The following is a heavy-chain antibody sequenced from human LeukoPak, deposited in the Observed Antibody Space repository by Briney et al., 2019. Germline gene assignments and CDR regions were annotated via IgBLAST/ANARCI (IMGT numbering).Heavy chain of an antibody. CDR1: GGSFSGYY. V-gene: IGHV4-34*01. D-gene: IGHD6-19*01. J-gene: IGHJ6*02. CDR2: INHSGST. Sequence: PSETLSLTCAVYGGSFSGYYWSWIRQPPGKGLEWIGEINHSGSTNYNPSLKSRVTISVDTSKNQFSLKLSSVTAADTAVYYCARDISGRPQWLVPRYYYGMDVWGQGTTVTVSS. CDR3: ARDISGRPQWLVPRYYYGMDV.